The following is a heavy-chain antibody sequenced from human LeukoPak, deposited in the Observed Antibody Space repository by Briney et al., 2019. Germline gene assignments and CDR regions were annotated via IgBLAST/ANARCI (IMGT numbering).Heavy chain of an antibody. Sequence: PSETLSLTCTVSGGPIRNSDWSWVRQSAGTGMQWIGRIHGTLGSTNHNPSLKSRVVMSLDTSSNQFSLRLSAMSAADTATYYCARIFDRDIWGQGTLVTVSP. CDR3: ARIFDRDI. J-gene: IGHJ3*02. CDR1: GGPIRNSD. D-gene: IGHD3-3*01. V-gene: IGHV4-4*07. CDR2: IHGTLGST.